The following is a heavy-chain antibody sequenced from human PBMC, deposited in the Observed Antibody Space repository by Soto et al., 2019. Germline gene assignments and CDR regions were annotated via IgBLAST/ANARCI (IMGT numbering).Heavy chain of an antibody. CDR3: ARDPSLGYYDTSGYCDY. V-gene: IGHV3-64*01. CDR1: GFTFSDYA. J-gene: IGHJ4*02. CDR2: ISSNGGST. D-gene: IGHD3-22*01. Sequence: GGSLRLSCAASGFTFSDYAMHWVRQAPGKGLEYVSAISSNGGSTYYASSVKGRFTISRDNSKDTLYLQLRSLRPEDMAVYYCARDPSLGYYDTSGYCDYWGQGT.